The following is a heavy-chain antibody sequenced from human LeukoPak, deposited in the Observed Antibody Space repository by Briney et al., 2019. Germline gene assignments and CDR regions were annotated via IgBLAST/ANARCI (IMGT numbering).Heavy chain of an antibody. CDR3: ARTTEGGYSYGYFYYYYMDV. D-gene: IGHD5-18*01. J-gene: IGHJ6*03. CDR1: GGSISSYY. V-gene: IGHV4-59*01. Sequence: SETLSLTCTVSGGSISSYYWSWIRQPPGKGPEWIGYVYYSGSTNYKSSLKSRVTISVDTSKNQFSLKLSSVTAADTAVYYCARTTEGGYSYGYFYYYYMDVWGKGTTVTISS. CDR2: VYYSGST.